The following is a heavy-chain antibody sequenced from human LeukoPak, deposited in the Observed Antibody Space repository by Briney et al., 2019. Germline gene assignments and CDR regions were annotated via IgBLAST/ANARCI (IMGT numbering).Heavy chain of an antibody. CDR3: ARDKDMVRGIWNYYFGMDV. J-gene: IGHJ6*02. D-gene: IGHD3-10*01. V-gene: IGHV3-48*03. CDR1: GFTLSSYE. Sequence: GGSLRLSCAASGFTLSSYEMNWVRQAPGKGLEWVSYISSSGSTIYYADSVKGRSIISRDNAKNSLYLQMNSLRAEDTAVYYCARDKDMVRGIWNYYFGMDVWGQGTTVTVSS. CDR2: ISSSGSTI.